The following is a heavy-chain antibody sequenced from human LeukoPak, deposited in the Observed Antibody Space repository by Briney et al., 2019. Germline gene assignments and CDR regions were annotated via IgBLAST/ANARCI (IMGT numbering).Heavy chain of an antibody. Sequence: ASVKVSCKASGYTFTSYAMHWVRQAPGQRLEWMGWINAGNGNTKYSQKFQGRVTITRDTSASTAYKELSSLRSEDTAVYYCARGYSRNYYDSSGYDYWGQGTLVTVSS. J-gene: IGHJ4*02. CDR1: GYTFTSYA. CDR3: ARGYSRNYYDSSGYDY. V-gene: IGHV1-3*01. D-gene: IGHD3-22*01. CDR2: INAGNGNT.